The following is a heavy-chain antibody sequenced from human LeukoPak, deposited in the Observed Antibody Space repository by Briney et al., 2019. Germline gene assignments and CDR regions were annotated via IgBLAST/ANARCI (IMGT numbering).Heavy chain of an antibody. Sequence: PSETLSLTCADSGGSISSSNWWSWVRPPPGKGLEWIGEIYHSGSTNYNPSLKSRVTISVDKSKNQFSLKLSSVTAADTAVYYCARDLYTTPRLWLRPVSDAFDIWGQGTMVTVSS. CDR2: IYHSGST. V-gene: IGHV4-4*02. CDR1: GGSISSSNW. D-gene: IGHD5-18*01. J-gene: IGHJ3*02. CDR3: ARDLYTTPRLWLRPVSDAFDI.